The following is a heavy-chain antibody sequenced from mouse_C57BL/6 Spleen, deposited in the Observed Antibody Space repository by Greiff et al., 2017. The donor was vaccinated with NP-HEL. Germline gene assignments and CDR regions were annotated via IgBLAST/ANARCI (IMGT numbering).Heavy chain of an antibody. J-gene: IGHJ2*01. CDR2: INPNNGGT. CDR1: GYTFTDYY. D-gene: IGHD4-1*01. Sequence: EVQLQQSGPELVKPGASVKISCKASGYTFTDYYMNWVKQSHGKSLEWIGDINPNNGGTSYNQKFKGKATLTVDKSSSTAYMELRSLTSEDSAVYYCASEANWVFDYWGQGTTLTVSS. CDR3: ASEANWVFDY. V-gene: IGHV1-26*01.